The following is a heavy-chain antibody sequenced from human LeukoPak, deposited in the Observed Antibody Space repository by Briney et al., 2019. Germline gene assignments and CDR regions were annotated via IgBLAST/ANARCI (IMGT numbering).Heavy chain of an antibody. CDR2: IYYSGST. Sequence: SETLSLTCTVSGASVSSGSYYWSWIRQPPGKGLGWIGYIYYSGSTNYNPSLKSRVTISVDTSKNQFSLKLSSVTAADTAVYYCARGSRGYTYGWGQGTLVTVSS. CDR3: ARGSRGYTYG. CDR1: GASVSSGSYY. D-gene: IGHD5-18*01. J-gene: IGHJ4*02. V-gene: IGHV4-61*01.